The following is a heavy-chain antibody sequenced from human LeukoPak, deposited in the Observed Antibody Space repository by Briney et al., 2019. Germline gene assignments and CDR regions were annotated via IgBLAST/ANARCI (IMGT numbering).Heavy chain of an antibody. CDR3: ARGRRWFVDY. CDR1: GGSFSGYY. J-gene: IGHJ4*02. CDR2: INHSGST. V-gene: IGHV4-34*01. Sequence: SETLSLTCAVYGGSFSGYYWSWIRQPPRKGLEWIGEINHSGSTNYNPSLKSRVTISVDTSKNQFSLKLSSVTAADTAVYYCARGRRWFVDYWGQGTLVTVSS. D-gene: IGHD3-10*01.